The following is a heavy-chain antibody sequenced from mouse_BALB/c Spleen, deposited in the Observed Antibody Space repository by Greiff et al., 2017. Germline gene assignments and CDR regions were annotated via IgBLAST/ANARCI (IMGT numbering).Heavy chain of an antibody. CDR2: IYPGSGNT. V-gene: IGHV1-77*01. D-gene: IGHD4-1*01. J-gene: IGHJ2*01. CDR1: GYTFTDYY. CDR3: ARWGTGTGDY. Sequence: VQLQESGAELARPGASVKLSCKASGYTFTDYYINWVKQRTGQGLEWIGEIYPGSGNTYYNEKFKGKATLTADKSSNTAYMQLSSLTSEDSAVYFCARWGTGTGDYWGQGTTLTVSS.